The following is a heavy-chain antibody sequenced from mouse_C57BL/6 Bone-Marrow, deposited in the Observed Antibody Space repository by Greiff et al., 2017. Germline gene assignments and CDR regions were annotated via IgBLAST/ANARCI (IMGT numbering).Heavy chain of an antibody. Sequence: QVQLQQSGAELARPGASVKMSCKASGYTFTSYTMHWVKQRPGQGLEWIGYINPSSGYTKYNQKFKDKATLTADKSSSTAYMQLSSLTSEDSAVYYCARCSYYKGYAMDYWGQGTSVTVSS. CDR3: ARCSYYKGYAMDY. V-gene: IGHV1-4*01. CDR2: INPSSGYT. D-gene: IGHD2-12*01. J-gene: IGHJ4*01. CDR1: GYTFTSYT.